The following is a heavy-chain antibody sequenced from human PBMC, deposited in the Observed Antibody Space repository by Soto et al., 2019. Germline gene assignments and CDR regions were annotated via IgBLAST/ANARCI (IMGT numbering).Heavy chain of an antibody. CDR3: AKSSSCLRDYFDS. Sequence: VGSLRLSCAASGFTLSSFAMHWVRQAPGKGLEWVATTSYDGINTSYGESVRGRFSISRDTSKNTLFLQMDSLNPEDTAVYFCAKSSSCLRDYFDSWGRGTLVTVSS. CDR1: GFTLSSFA. V-gene: IGHV3-30-3*02. J-gene: IGHJ4*02. D-gene: IGHD6-6*01. CDR2: TSYDGINT.